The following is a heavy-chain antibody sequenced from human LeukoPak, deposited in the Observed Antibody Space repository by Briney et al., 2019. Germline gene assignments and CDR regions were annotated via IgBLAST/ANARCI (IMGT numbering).Heavy chain of an antibody. CDR3: ARPIGMATVDAFDI. V-gene: IGHV1-2*04. D-gene: IGHD5-24*01. CDR1: GYTFTGYY. J-gene: IGHJ3*02. CDR2: INPNSGGT. Sequence: ASVKVSCKASGYTFTGYYMHWVRQAPGQGLEWMGWINPNSGGTNYAQKFQGWVTMTRDTSISTAYMELSRLRSEDTAVYYCARPIGMATVDAFDIWGQGTMVTVSS.